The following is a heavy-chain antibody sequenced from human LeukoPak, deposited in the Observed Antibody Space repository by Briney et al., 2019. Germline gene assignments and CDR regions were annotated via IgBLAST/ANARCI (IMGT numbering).Heavy chain of an antibody. V-gene: IGHV3-23*01. D-gene: IGHD6-13*01. CDR3: ARHSSSFNKSPFDY. J-gene: IGHJ4*02. Sequence: GGSLRLSCAASGSTFSSYAMSWVRQAPGKGLEWVSAISGSGGSTYYADSVKGRFTISRDNSKNTLYLQMNSLRAEDTAVYYCARHSSSFNKSPFDYWGQGTLVTVSS. CDR2: ISGSGGST. CDR1: GSTFSSYA.